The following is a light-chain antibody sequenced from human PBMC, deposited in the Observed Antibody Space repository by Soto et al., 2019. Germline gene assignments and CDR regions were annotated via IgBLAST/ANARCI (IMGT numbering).Light chain of an antibody. V-gene: IGKV1-39*01. CDR2: AAS. CDR3: QQSYSTPWT. Sequence: DIQMTQSPSYLSASVGDRVTTTCRTSHSFSIYLNWYQQKPGKAPKLLIYAASSLGSGVPSRFSGSGSGTDFTLIISSLQPEDIATYYCQQSYSTPWTFGQGTKVEIK. CDR1: HSFSIY. J-gene: IGKJ1*01.